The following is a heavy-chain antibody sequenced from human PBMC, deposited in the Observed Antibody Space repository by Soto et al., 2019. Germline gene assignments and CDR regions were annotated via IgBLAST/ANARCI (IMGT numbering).Heavy chain of an antibody. J-gene: IGHJ6*02. Sequence: VQLVESGGGEVQPGRSLRLSCAASGFKYTDFALHWVRQAPGKGLEWVAIISYDGSDKYYAGSVKGRFVISRDNPKNTLYLEMHSLRPEDTAVYFCARRAWDSYYAIDVWGQGTTVTVFS. CDR3: ARRAWDSYYAIDV. CDR2: ISYDGSDK. CDR1: GFKYTDFA. V-gene: IGHV3-30*09. D-gene: IGHD3-22*01.